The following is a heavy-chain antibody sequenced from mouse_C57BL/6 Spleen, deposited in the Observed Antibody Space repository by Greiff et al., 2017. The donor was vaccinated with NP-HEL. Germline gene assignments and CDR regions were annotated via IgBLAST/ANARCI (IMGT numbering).Heavy chain of an antibody. Sequence: QVQLQQSGAELVRPGSSVKLSCKASGYTFTSYWMHWVKQRPRQGLEWIGNIDPSDSETHYNEKFKDKATLTVDKSSSTAYMQLSSLTSEDSAVDYGANECYSDYEDFDYWGQGTTLTVSS. CDR1: GYTFTSYW. D-gene: IGHD2-13*01. V-gene: IGHV1-52*01. J-gene: IGHJ2*01. CDR3: ANECYSDYEDFDY. CDR2: IDPSDSET.